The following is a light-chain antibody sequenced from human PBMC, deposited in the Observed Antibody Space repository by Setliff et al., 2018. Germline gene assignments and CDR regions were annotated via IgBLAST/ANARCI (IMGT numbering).Light chain of an antibody. Sequence: QSALTQPRSVSGSPGQSVTISCSGTSSDVGRYNYVSWYQQHPGKAPKLMIYDVSRRPSGVPDRFSGSKSGNTASLTISGLQVEDEADYYCCSYTSSSTYVFGTGTKVTVL. CDR1: SSDVGRYNY. V-gene: IGLV2-11*01. CDR2: DVS. CDR3: CSYTSSSTYV. J-gene: IGLJ1*01.